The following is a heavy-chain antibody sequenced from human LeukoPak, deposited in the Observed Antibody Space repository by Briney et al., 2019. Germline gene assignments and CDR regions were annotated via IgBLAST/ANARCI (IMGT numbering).Heavy chain of an antibody. V-gene: IGHV4-39*07. J-gene: IGHJ6*03. CDR3: ARETFYYYMDV. CDR1: GGSISSSIYY. Sequence: SETLFLTCTVSGGSISSSIYYWGWIRQPSGKGLEWIGCIYYSGSTYYNPSLKSRVTISVDTSKNQFSLKLSSVTAADTAVYYCARETFYYYMDVWGKGTTVTVSS. CDR2: IYYSGST.